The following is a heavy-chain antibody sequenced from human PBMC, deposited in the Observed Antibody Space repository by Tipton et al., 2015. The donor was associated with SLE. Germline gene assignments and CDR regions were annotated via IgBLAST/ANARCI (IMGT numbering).Heavy chain of an antibody. V-gene: IGHV4-39*01. J-gene: IGHJ4*02. D-gene: IGHD2-2*01. CDR2: IYYGGNS. CDR3: ARVAPAEVFDY. CDR1: SGSIRSTSYY. Sequence: TLSLTCTVSSGSIRSTSYYWVWIRQPPGKGLEWIGSIYYGGNSYYSPSLKSRVTMSVDTSKNQFSLRLSSVTAADTAVYYCARVAPAEVFDYWGQGTLVTVSS.